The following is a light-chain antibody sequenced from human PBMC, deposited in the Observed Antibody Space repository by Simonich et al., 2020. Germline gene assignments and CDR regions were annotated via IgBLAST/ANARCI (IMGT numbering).Light chain of an antibody. CDR1: SSDVGGYNY. V-gene: IGLV2-14*01. CDR3: SSYTSSSTWV. CDR2: DVS. Sequence: SALTQPASVSGSPGQSITISCTGTSSDVGGYNYVSWYQQHPGKAPKLMIYDVSKRPSGVSNRFSGSKSGNTASLTSSGLQAEDEADYYCSSYTSSSTWVFGGGTKLTVL. J-gene: IGLJ3*02.